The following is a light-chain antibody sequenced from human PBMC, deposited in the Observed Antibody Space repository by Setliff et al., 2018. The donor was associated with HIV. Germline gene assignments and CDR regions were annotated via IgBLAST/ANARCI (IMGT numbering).Light chain of an antibody. CDR3: QSYDSTLSGFYV. Sequence: VLTQPPSVSGAPGQRVTISCTGSSSNIGPGYDVHWYQQVPGTAPKLLIYGNSNRPSGVPERFSASKSGTSASLTITGLQAEDEGDYYCQSYDSTLSGFYVFGTGTKVTVL. J-gene: IGLJ1*01. V-gene: IGLV1-40*01. CDR2: GNS. CDR1: SSNIGPGYD.